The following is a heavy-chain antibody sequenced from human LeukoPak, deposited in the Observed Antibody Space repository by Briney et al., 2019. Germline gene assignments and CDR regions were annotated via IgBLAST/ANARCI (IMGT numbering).Heavy chain of an antibody. V-gene: IGHV1-69*01. CDR2: IIPIFGTA. D-gene: IGHD5-12*01. CDR1: GGTFSSYA. CDR3: AHARSGYSGYGLWHFDY. Sequence: ASVKVSRKASGGTFSSYAISWVRQAPGQGLEWMGGIIPIFGTANYAQKFQGRVTITADESTSTAYMELSSLRSEDTAVYYCAHARSGYSGYGLWHFDYWGQGTLVTVSS. J-gene: IGHJ4*02.